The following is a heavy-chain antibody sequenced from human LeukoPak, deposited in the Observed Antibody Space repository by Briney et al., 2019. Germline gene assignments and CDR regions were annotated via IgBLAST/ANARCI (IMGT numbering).Heavy chain of an antibody. Sequence: PSETLSLTCNVSGGXISRSTYYWGWIRQPPGKGLEWIGSIYYSGSTYYNPSLKSRVTISVDTSKNQFSLKLSSVTAADTAVYYCARHEYSSSWYILGNAFDIWGQGIMVTVSS. CDR2: IYYSGST. J-gene: IGHJ3*02. CDR3: ARHEYSSSWYILGNAFDI. CDR1: GGXISRSTYY. V-gene: IGHV4-39*01. D-gene: IGHD6-13*01.